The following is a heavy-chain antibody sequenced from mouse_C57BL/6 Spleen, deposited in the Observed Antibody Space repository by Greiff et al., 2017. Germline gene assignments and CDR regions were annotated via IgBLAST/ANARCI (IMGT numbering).Heavy chain of an antibody. Sequence: QVTLKESGPGILQPSQTLSLTCSSSGFSLSTFGMGVGGIRQPSGKGLEWLAHIWWDDDKYYNPARKSRLTISKDTSKNQVFLKIANVDTADTATYYCARIYYGSSYCYFDVWGTGTTVTVSS. CDR3: ARIYYGSSYCYFDV. CDR2: IWWDDDK. D-gene: IGHD1-1*01. V-gene: IGHV8-8*01. CDR1: GFSLSTFGMG. J-gene: IGHJ1*03.